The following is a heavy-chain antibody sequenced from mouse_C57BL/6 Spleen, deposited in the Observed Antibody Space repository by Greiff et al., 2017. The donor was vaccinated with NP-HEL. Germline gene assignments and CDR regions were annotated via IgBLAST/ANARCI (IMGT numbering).Heavy chain of an antibody. J-gene: IGHJ1*03. CDR1: GYTFTSYG. Sequence: VQLQQSGAELARPGASVKLSCKASGYTFTSYGISWVKQRTGQGLEWIGEIYPRSGNTYYNEKFKGKATLTADKSSSTAYMELRSLTSEDSAVYFCARKTDDYDGDWYFDVWGTGTTVTVSS. D-gene: IGHD2-4*01. CDR2: IYPRSGNT. CDR3: ARKTDDYDGDWYFDV. V-gene: IGHV1-81*01.